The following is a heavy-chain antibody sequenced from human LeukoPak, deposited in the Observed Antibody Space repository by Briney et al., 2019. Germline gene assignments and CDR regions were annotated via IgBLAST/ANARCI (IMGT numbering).Heavy chain of an antibody. CDR1: GGSISSYY. CDR3: ARGGVSKFDY. D-gene: IGHD3-10*01. CDR2: IYSSGST. Sequence: SETLSLTCTVSGGSISSYYWSWIRQPAGKGLEWIGRIYSSGSTNYNPSLKSRLTMSVDTSKNQFSLKVSSVTAADTAVYYCARGGVSKFDYWGQGTLVTVSS. V-gene: IGHV4-4*07. J-gene: IGHJ4*02.